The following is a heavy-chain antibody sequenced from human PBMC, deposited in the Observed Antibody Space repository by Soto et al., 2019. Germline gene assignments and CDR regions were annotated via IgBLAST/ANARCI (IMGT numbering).Heavy chain of an antibody. CDR1: GFTFSTYW. CDR3: ARYKTMAGPTTFDY. J-gene: IGHJ4*02. CDR2: IDAAGSLT. V-gene: IGHV3-74*01. Sequence: EVQLVESGGGLVQPGGSLRLSCAASGFTFSTYWMHWVRQTAGKGLVWVSRIDAAGSLTTYADSVKGRFTISRDNAKNRMYLQMNSVRAEDTAVYYCARYKTMAGPTTFDYCGQGILVTVSS. D-gene: IGHD6-19*01.